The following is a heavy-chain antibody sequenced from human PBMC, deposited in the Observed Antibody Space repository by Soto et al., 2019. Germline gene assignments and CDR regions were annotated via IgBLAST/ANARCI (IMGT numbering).Heavy chain of an antibody. CDR2: IIPMFGLA. Sequence: QMQLVQSGAEVKKPGSSVKVSCKASGGSFSASAISWVRQAPGQGLEWMGGIIPMFGLANYAQKFQGRITITADKSTSTAYMEVSSLRSEDSAMYCCARDATGSFGYFDLWGRGTLVSVSS. J-gene: IGHJ2*01. V-gene: IGHV1-69*17. CDR1: GGSFSASA. D-gene: IGHD1-26*01. CDR3: ARDATGSFGYFDL.